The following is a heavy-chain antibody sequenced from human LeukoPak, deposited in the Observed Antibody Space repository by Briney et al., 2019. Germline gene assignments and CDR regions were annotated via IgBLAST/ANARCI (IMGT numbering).Heavy chain of an antibody. CDR1: GFTFSSYS. V-gene: IGHV3-21*01. D-gene: IGHD3-3*01. CDR3: ARLSWYYDFWSGYPY. J-gene: IGHJ4*02. Sequence: GGSLRHSCAASGFTFSSYSMNWVRQAPGKGLEWVSSISSSSSYIYYADSVKGRFTISRDNAKNSLYLQMNSLRAEDTAVYYCARLSWYYDFWSGYPYWGQGTLVTVSS. CDR2: ISSSSSYI.